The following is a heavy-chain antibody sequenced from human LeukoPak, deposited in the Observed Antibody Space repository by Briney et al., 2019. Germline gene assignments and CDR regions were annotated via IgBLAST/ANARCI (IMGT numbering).Heavy chain of an antibody. J-gene: IGHJ4*02. V-gene: IGHV3-30*02. CDR3: AKLPNYYGSGSYIIGVDY. CDR2: IRYDGSNK. D-gene: IGHD3-10*01. CDR1: GFTFSSYG. Sequence: GGSLRLPCAASGFTFSSYGMHWVRQAPGKGLEWVAFIRYDGSNKYYADSVKGRFTISRDNSKNTLYLQMNSLRAEDTAVYYCAKLPNYYGSGSYIIGVDYWGQGTLVTVSS.